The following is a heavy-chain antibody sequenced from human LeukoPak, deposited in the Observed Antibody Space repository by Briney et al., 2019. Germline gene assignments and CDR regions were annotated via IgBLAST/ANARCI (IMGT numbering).Heavy chain of an antibody. D-gene: IGHD3-10*01. CDR3: ASGDYGSGSYWFDP. CDR2: ISSSSSYT. V-gene: IGHV3-11*03. Sequence: GGSLRLSCAASGFTFSDYYMSWIRQAPGKGLEWVSYISSSSSYTNYADSVKGRFTISRDNAKNSLYLQMNSLRAEDTAVYYCASGDYGSGSYWFDPWGQGTLVTVSS. CDR1: GFTFSDYY. J-gene: IGHJ5*02.